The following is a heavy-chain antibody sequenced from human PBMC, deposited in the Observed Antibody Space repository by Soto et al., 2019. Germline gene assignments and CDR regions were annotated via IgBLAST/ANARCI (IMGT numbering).Heavy chain of an antibody. V-gene: IGHV3-33*01. CDR2: IWYDGSYK. D-gene: IGHD3-10*01. CDR3: ARGYGSESYVFDY. J-gene: IGHJ4*02. Sequence: PGGSLRLSCAASGFTFSRYGMHWVRQAPGKGLEWVALIWYDGSYKYYADSVKGRFTISRDNSKNTLYLQMNSLRADDTAVYYCARGYGSESYVFDYWGQGTLVTVSS. CDR1: GFTFSRYG.